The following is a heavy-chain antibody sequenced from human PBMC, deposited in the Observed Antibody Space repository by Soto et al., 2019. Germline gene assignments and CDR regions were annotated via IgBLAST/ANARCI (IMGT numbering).Heavy chain of an antibody. J-gene: IGHJ6*02. CDR2: TSGSGHYI. CDR3: ACGAMVTPYYYGFDV. CDR1: GFTSSNYS. Sequence: EVRLLESGGGLVQPGGSLRLYCAGSGFTSSNYSMSWVRQAPGKGLEWVSTTSGSGHYIQYRDSVKGRFTISRDNSKNTLYLQINSLRAEDTAVYYCACGAMVTPYYYGFDVWGQGTTVTVSS. D-gene: IGHD5-18*01. V-gene: IGHV3-23*01.